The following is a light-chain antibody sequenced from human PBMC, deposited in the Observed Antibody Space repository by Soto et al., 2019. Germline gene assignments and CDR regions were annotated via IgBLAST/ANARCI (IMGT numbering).Light chain of an antibody. CDR1: QDISNY. CDR3: QQYDNLPLT. J-gene: IGKJ4*01. V-gene: IGKV1-33*01. Sequence: DIQMTQSPSSLSASVGDRVTITCQASQDISNYLNWYQQKPGKAPKLLIYDASKLETGVPSRFSVSGSGTDFKFTISSLQPEDIATYYCQQYDNLPLTFGGGTKVEIK. CDR2: DAS.